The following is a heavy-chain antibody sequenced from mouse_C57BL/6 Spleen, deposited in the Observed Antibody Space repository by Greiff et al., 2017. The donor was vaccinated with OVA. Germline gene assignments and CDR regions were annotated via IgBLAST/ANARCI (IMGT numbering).Heavy chain of an antibody. D-gene: IGHD1-1*01. CDR3: AREGGRVYAMDY. CDR2: IYPGDGDT. Sequence: QVQLQQSGPELVKPGASVKISCKASGYAFSSSWMNWVKQRPGKGLEWIGRIYPGDGDTNYNGKFKGKATLTADKSSSTAYMQLSSLTSEDSAVYFCAREGGRVYAMDYWGQGTSVTVSS. J-gene: IGHJ4*01. CDR1: GYAFSSSW. V-gene: IGHV1-82*01.